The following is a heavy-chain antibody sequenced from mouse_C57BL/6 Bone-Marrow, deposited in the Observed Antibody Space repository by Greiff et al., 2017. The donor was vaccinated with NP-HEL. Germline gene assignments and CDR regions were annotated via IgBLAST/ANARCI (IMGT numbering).Heavy chain of an antibody. V-gene: IGHV1-81*01. CDR3: ARWDYGSSYAMDY. CDR1: GYTFTSYG. J-gene: IGHJ4*01. D-gene: IGHD1-1*01. Sequence: VQLQQSGAELARPGASVKLSCKASGYTFTSYGISWVKQRPGQGLEWIGEIYPRSGNTYYNEKFKGKATLTADKSSSTAYMELRSLTSEDSAVYFCARWDYGSSYAMDYWGQGTSVTVSS. CDR2: IYPRSGNT.